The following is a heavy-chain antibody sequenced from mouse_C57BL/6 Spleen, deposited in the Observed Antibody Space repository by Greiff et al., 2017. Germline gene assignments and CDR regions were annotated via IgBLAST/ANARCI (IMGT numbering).Heavy chain of an antibody. CDR2: IYPGDGDT. J-gene: IGHJ3*01. CDR1: GYAFSSSW. CDR3: ASGHYYGSSYWFAY. V-gene: IGHV1-82*01. Sequence: QVQLKESGPELVKPGASVKISCKASGYAFSSSWMNWVKQRPGKGLEWIGRIYPGDGDTNYNGKFKGKATLTADKSSSTAYMQLSSLTSEDSAVYFCASGHYYGSSYWFAYWGQGTLVTVSA. D-gene: IGHD1-1*01.